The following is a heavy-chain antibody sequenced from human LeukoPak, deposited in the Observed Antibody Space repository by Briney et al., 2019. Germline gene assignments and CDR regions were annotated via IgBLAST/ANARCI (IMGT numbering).Heavy chain of an antibody. D-gene: IGHD3-22*01. Sequence: GGSLRLSCAASGFTFSTYEMNWVRQAPGKGLEWVSYIISSGSTIYYADSVKGRFTISRDNAENSLYLQMNSLRAEDTAIYYCVVITWDYWGQGTLVTVSS. J-gene: IGHJ4*02. CDR1: GFTFSTYE. CDR3: VVITWDY. V-gene: IGHV3-48*03. CDR2: IISSGSTI.